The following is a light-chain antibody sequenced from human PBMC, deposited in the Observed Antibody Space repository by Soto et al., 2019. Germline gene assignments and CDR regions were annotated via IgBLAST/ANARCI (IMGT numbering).Light chain of an antibody. CDR2: DAS. J-gene: IGKJ4*01. CDR1: QSVSTW. Sequence: THNHSTLSASVGDRVTITCRASQSVSTWSAWYQQKPGNAPQLLIYDASSLESAVTSRFSGSGSATDFTLTTIRLQHADFVVYYCPQHGNSPITFGGGTKV. V-gene: IGKV1-5*01. CDR3: PQHGNSPIT.